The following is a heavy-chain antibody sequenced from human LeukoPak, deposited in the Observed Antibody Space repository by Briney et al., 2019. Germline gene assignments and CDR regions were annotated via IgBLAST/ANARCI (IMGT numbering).Heavy chain of an antibody. CDR3: ARDEGAPHPGYFDY. J-gene: IGHJ4*02. CDR2: TYYRSKWYN. V-gene: IGHV6-1*01. CDR1: GDSFSSNSAA. D-gene: IGHD1-26*01. Sequence: SQTLSLTCALSGDSFSSNSAAWNWIRQSPSRGLEWLGRTYYRSKWYNDYAVSVKSRITINPDTSKNQFSLQLNSVTPEDTAVYYCARDEGAPHPGYFDYWGQGTLVTVSS.